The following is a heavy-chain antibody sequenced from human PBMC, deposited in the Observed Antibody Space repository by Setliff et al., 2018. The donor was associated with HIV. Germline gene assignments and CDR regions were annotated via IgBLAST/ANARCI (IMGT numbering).Heavy chain of an antibody. J-gene: IGHJ6*03. CDR3: ARDRRGYYYGSGSCYMDV. Sequence: GGSLRLSCAASGFTFSTYAMHWVRQAPGKGLEWVSSITSSGNYKSYADSVQGRFTISRDNADNSLYLDMNSLRAEDTGVYYCARDRRGYYYGSGSCYMDVWGTGTTVTVSS. D-gene: IGHD3-10*01. CDR1: GFTFSTYA. CDR2: ITSSGNYK. V-gene: IGHV3-21*01.